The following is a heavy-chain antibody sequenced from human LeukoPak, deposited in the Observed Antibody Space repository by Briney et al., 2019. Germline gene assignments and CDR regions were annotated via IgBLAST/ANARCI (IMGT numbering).Heavy chain of an antibody. D-gene: IGHD1-26*01. J-gene: IGHJ6*03. CDR1: GGSISTYY. Sequence: SETLSLTCTVSGGSISTYYWTWIRQPPGKGLEWIGTIYYSGSTFYNPSLKSRVTISVDTSKNQFSLKLSSVTAADTAVYYCARMIRGSYFYYYYYYMDVWGKGTTVTVSS. CDR3: ARMIRGSYFYYYYYYMDV. V-gene: IGHV4-59*04. CDR2: IYYSGST.